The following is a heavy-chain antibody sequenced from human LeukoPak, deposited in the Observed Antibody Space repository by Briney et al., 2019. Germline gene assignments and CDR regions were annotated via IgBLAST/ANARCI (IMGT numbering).Heavy chain of an antibody. CDR2: ISGSGGST. J-gene: IGHJ5*02. CDR1: GFTFSSYA. CDR3: AKGENYYDSSGYYLRS. Sequence: GGSLRLSCAASGFTFSSYAMSWVRQAPGKGLEWVSAISGSGGSTYYADSVKGRFTISRDNSKNTLYLQMNSLRAEDTAVYYCAKGENYYDSSGYYLRSWGQGTLVTVSS. V-gene: IGHV3-23*01. D-gene: IGHD3-22*01.